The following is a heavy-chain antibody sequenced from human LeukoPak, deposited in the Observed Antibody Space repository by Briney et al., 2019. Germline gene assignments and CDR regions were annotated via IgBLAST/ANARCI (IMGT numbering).Heavy chain of an antibody. CDR3: ARDRHSSGYYYGMDV. CDR2: IYYSGST. Sequence: PSETLSLTCTVSGGSISSSSYYWGWIRQPPGKGLEWIGYIYYSGSTNYNPSLKSRVTISVDTSKNQFSLKLSSMTAADTAVYYCARDRHSSGYYYGMDVWGQGTTVTVSS. CDR1: GGSISSSSYY. J-gene: IGHJ6*02. V-gene: IGHV4-61*01. D-gene: IGHD6-19*01.